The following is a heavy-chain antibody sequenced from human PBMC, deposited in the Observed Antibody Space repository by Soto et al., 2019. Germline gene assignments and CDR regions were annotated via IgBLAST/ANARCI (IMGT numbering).Heavy chain of an antibody. CDR3: PKDRGVSAGEHGGYFQH. Sequence: PGGSLRLSCAASGFTFSSYAMSWVRQAPGKGLEWVSAISGSGGSTYYADSVKGRFTISRDNSKNTLYLQMNSLRAEDTAVYYWPKDRGVSAGEHGGYFQHWGQGTLVTVSS. J-gene: IGHJ1*01. CDR2: ISGSGGST. CDR1: GFTFSSYA. V-gene: IGHV3-23*01. D-gene: IGHD3-3*01.